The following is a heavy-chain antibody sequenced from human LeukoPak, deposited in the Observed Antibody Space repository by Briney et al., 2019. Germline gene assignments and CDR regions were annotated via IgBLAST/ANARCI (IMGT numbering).Heavy chain of an antibody. CDR3: AKLFGSGYHFFHF. D-gene: IGHD5-12*01. CDR2: ITSGSGDTT. J-gene: IGHJ4*02. Sequence: GGSLRLSCAASGFTFRHYEMTWVRQAPGKGLEWLSIITSGSGDTTYYADSVKGRFTISRDNDKNSLSLQMNSLRAEDTAIYYCAKLFGSGYHFFHFWGQGTLVTVSS. CDR1: GFTFRHYE. V-gene: IGHV3-48*03.